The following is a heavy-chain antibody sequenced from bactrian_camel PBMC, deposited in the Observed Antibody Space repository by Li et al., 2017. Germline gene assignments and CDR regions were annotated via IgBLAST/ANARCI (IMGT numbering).Heavy chain of an antibody. CDR2: IHTKIGT. CDR1: AGYPGVSYC. J-gene: IGHJ4*01. V-gene: IGHV3S55*01. CDR3: AVDRDYNDGFCLGSLFGH. Sequence: HVQLVESGGGSVQAGGSLRLSCAYSAGYPGVSYCLAWFREAPGKEREGVASIHTKIGTTYADFVKGRSTISIDTAKNTLYPQINDLKPEDTATYYCAVDRDYNDGFCLGSLFGHWGQGTQVTVS. D-gene: IGHD2*01.